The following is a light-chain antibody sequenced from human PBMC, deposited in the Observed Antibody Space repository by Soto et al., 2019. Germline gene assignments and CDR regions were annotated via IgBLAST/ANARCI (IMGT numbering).Light chain of an antibody. CDR2: DAS. Sequence: DVRMSPSRSTLSASVGDRVTITCRASQSISSWLAWYQQKPGKAPKLLIYDASSLESGVPSRFSGSGSGTEFTLTISSLQPDDFAPYYCQKYNSYSWTSGQGTKVAIK. CDR1: QSISSW. CDR3: QKYNSYSWT. J-gene: IGKJ1*01. V-gene: IGKV1-5*01.